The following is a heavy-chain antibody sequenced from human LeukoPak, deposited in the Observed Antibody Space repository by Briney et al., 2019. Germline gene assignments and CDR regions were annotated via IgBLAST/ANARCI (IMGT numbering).Heavy chain of an antibody. D-gene: IGHD6-25*01. V-gene: IGHV3-74*01. J-gene: IGHJ3*02. CDR3: ARDARVEIAAVEAFDI. CDR1: GFTFSNYW. Sequence: GGSLRLSCAASGFTFSNYWMHWVRQAPGKGLVWVSRINSDGSSIRYADSVKGRFTISKDNAKNTLYLQMNSLRAEDTAVYYCARDARVEIAAVEAFDIWGQGTMVTVYS. CDR2: INSDGSSI.